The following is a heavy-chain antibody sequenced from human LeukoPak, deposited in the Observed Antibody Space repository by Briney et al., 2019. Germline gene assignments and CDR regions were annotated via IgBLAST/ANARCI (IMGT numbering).Heavy chain of an antibody. CDR3: TTESLTIFGVVIIFNY. J-gene: IGHJ4*02. CDR1: GFTFSNAW. D-gene: IGHD3-3*01. CDR2: NKSKTDGGTT. V-gene: IGHV3-15*01. Sequence: GGSLRLSCAASGFTFSNAWMSWGRQAPGKGLECVGRNKSKTDGGTTDYAAPVKGRFTISRDDSKNTLYLQMNSLKTEDTAVYYCTTESLTIFGVVIIFNYWGQGTLVTVSS.